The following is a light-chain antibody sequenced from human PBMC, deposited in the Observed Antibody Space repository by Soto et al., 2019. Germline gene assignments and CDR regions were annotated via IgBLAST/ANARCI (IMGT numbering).Light chain of an antibody. CDR2: DAS. CDR3: HQYDTIVQT. CDR1: QSVRNSL. Sequence: QSPGPLCLSRGERATLSCRASQSVRNSLLAWYQQKPGQPPRLLIYDASTRATATPERFSGSGSGTDFTLTISRLEPEDFAVYYCHQYDTIVQTFGQGTKVDIK. J-gene: IGKJ1*01. V-gene: IGKV3-20*01.